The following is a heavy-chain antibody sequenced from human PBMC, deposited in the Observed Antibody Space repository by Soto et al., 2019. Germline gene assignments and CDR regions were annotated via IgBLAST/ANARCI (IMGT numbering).Heavy chain of an antibody. CDR1: GFTFSMYS. Sequence: GGSLRLSCEVSGFTFSMYSMSWVRQSPGKGLEWVAKIPQDGVDGHYADSVKGRFIISRDNGKNSLHLQLNHLRAEDTAVYYCARDHLILPAHDFFYGSDVWGRGATVTVSS. CDR3: ARDHLILPAHDFFYGSDV. V-gene: IGHV3-7*03. CDR2: IPQDGVDG. D-gene: IGHD2-21*02. J-gene: IGHJ6*02.